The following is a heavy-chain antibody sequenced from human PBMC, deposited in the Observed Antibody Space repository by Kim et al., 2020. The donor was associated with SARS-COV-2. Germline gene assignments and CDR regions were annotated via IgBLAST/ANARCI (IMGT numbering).Heavy chain of an antibody. CDR1: GGTFSSYA. CDR3: ARVSTVVPFDYYYYMDV. V-gene: IGHV1-69*13. J-gene: IGHJ6*03. Sequence: SVKVSCKASGGTFSSYAISWVRQAPGQGLEWMGGIIPIFGTANYAQKFQGRVTITADESTSTAYMELSSLRSEDTAVYYCARVSTVVPFDYYYYMDVWGKGTTVTVSS. D-gene: IGHD4-17*01. CDR2: IIPIFGTA.